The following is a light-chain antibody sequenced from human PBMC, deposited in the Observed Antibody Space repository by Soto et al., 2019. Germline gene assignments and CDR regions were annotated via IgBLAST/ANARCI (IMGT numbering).Light chain of an antibody. CDR3: QQYNSYSLT. V-gene: IGKV1-5*03. CDR1: QSISSW. CDR2: KAS. Sequence: DIQMTQSPSTLSASVGDRVTITCRASQSISSWLAWYQQKQGKAPKLLIYKASSLESGVPSRFSGSGSGTEFTLTISSLQPDDFATYYCQQYNSYSLTFGQGTKVEIK. J-gene: IGKJ1*01.